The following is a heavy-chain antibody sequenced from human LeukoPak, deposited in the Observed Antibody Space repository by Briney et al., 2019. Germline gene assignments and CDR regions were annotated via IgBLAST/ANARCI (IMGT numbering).Heavy chain of an antibody. Sequence: PGGSLRLSXAASGFTFSSYWMSWVRQAPGKGLQWVANIKPDGDEKYYVDSVKDRFTISRDNAKNSLYLQVNSLRAEDTAVYYCAREDSYAFDYWGQGTLVTVSS. V-gene: IGHV3-7*01. CDR1: GFTFSSYW. CDR2: IKPDGDEK. J-gene: IGHJ4*02. CDR3: AREDSYAFDY. D-gene: IGHD5-18*01.